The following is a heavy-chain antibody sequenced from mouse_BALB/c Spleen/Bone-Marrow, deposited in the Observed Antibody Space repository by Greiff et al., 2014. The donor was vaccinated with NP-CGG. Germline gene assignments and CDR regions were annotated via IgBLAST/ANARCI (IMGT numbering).Heavy chain of an antibody. J-gene: IGHJ3*01. CDR3: ARSGDGPFAY. Sequence: VQLQQPGAEPVKPGASVKLSCTASGFNIKDTYIHWVKQRPEQGLEWIGRIDPANGNTKYGPKFQGRATVTTDTSSNTASLQLSNLTSEDTAVYYCARSGDGPFAYWGQGTLVTVSA. D-gene: IGHD2-3*01. V-gene: IGHV14-3*02. CDR1: GFNIKDTY. CDR2: IDPANGNT.